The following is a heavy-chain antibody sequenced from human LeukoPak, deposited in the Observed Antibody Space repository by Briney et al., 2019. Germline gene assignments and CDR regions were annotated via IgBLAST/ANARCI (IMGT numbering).Heavy chain of an antibody. J-gene: IGHJ5*02. CDR3: ARYHPSGRWFDP. V-gene: IGHV2-70*11. D-gene: IGHD2-15*01. Sequence: SGPALVRPTQTLTLTCTFSGFSLSTSGVCVRWIRQPPGKAVEWLARIDWDDDKYYSTSLKTRLTISKDTSKNQVVLTMTNMDPVDTATYYCARYHPSGRWFDPWGQGTLVTVSS. CDR1: GFSLSTSGVC. CDR2: IDWDDDK.